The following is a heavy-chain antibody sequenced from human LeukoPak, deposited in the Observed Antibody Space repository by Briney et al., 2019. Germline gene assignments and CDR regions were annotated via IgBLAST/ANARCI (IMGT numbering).Heavy chain of an antibody. J-gene: IGHJ4*02. V-gene: IGHV3-48*03. D-gene: IGHD3-10*01. CDR2: ISSSGSTI. CDR3: AKDTYYYGSGSSFDY. Sequence: GGSLRLSCAASGFTFSSYEMNWVRQAPGKGLEWVSYISSSGSTIYYADSVKGRFTISRDNSKSTLYLQMNSLRAEDTAVYYCAKDTYYYGSGSSFDYWGQGTLVTVSS. CDR1: GFTFSSYE.